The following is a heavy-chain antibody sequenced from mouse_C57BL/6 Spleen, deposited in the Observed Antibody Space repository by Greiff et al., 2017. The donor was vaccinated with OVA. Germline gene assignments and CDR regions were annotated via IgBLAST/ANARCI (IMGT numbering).Heavy chain of an antibody. Sequence: VQLKESEGGLVQPGSSMKLSCTASGFTFSDYYMAWVRQVPEKGLEWVANINYDGSSTYYLDSLKSRFIISRDNAKNILYLQMSSLKSEDTATYYCAREGQLTYAMDYWGQGTSVTVSS. CDR3: AREGQLTYAMDY. CDR1: GFTFSDYY. D-gene: IGHD3-2*02. V-gene: IGHV5-16*01. J-gene: IGHJ4*01. CDR2: INYDGSST.